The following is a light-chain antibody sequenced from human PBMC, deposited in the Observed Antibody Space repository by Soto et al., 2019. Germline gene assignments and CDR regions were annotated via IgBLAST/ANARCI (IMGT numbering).Light chain of an antibody. CDR1: QSISSY. V-gene: IGKV1-39*01. CDR2: AAS. J-gene: IGKJ4*01. Sequence: DIQMTQSPSSLSASVGDRVTITCRASQSISSYLNWYQQKPGKAPKLLIYAASSLQSGVPSRFSGSGSGTDVTLTISSLQPEEFATYYCQQSYSTPRLTCGGGTQGEIK. CDR3: QQSYSTPRLT.